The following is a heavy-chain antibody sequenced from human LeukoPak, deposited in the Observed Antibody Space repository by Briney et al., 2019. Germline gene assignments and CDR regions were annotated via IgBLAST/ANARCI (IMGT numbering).Heavy chain of an antibody. CDR1: GDSISNIAYY. CDR2: VYHNGRT. J-gene: IGHJ4*02. V-gene: IGHV4-39*07. CDR3: ARALYSSGWYFIH. Sequence: SETLSLTCTVSGDSISNIAYYWGWIRQPPGKGLELIGTVYHNGRTYYNPSLKSRVTISVDTSKNQFSLKLSSVTAADTAVYYCARALYSSGWYFIHWGQGTLVTVSS. D-gene: IGHD6-19*01.